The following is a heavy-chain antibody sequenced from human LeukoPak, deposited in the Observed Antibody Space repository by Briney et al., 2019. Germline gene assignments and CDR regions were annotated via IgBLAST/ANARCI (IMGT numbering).Heavy chain of an antibody. D-gene: IGHD6-13*01. V-gene: IGHV4-4*07. CDR3: ARETYSSSWYRTQDAFDI. CDR2: IYTSGST. CDR1: GGSISSYY. J-gene: IGHJ3*02. Sequence: SETLSLTCTVSGGSISSYYWSWIRQPAGKGLEWIGRIYTSGSTNYNPSLKSRVTMSVDTSKNQFSLKLSSVTAADTAVYYCARETYSSSWYRTQDAFDIWGQGTMVTVSS.